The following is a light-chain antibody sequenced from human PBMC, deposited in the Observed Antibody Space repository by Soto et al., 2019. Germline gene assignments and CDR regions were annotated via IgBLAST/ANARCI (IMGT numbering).Light chain of an antibody. J-gene: IGKJ1*01. CDR3: QQYKSYWT. Sequence: DMHMTQSPSTLSASVRDRVTITFLASQSISSWLAWYQQRPGKAPKLLIYEASIFESGVPSTFSGSGSGTEFTLTINSLQTDDFATYYCQQYKSYWTFGQGTKVDIK. V-gene: IGKV1-5*03. CDR1: QSISSW. CDR2: EAS.